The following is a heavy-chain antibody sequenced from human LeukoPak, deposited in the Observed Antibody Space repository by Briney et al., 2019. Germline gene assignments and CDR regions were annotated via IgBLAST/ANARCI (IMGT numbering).Heavy chain of an antibody. CDR1: GYTFTGYY. D-gene: IGHD1-1*01. Sequence: ASVKVSCKASGYTFTGYYMDWVRQAPGQGLEWMGWINPNSGGTNYAQKFQGRVTMTRDTSISTAYMELSRLRSDDTAVYYCARDPSYNWNDEGDWGQGTLVTVSS. CDR3: ARDPSYNWNDEGD. J-gene: IGHJ4*02. V-gene: IGHV1-2*02. CDR2: INPNSGGT.